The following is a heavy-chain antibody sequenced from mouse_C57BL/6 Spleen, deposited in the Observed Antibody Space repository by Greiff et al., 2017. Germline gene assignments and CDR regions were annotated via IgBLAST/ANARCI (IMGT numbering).Heavy chain of an antibody. J-gene: IGHJ2*01. Sequence: QVQLKESGAELARPGASVKLSCKASGYTFTSYGISWVKQRTGQGLEWIGEIYPRSGNTYYNEKFKGKATLTADKSSSTAYMELRSLTSEDSAVYFCARWDYYGSSQVPYFDYWGQGTTLTVSS. CDR1: GYTFTSYG. V-gene: IGHV1-81*01. D-gene: IGHD1-1*01. CDR3: ARWDYYGSSQVPYFDY. CDR2: IYPRSGNT.